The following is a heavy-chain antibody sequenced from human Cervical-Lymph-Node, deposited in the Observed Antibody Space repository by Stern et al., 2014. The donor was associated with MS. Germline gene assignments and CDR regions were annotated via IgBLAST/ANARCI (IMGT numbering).Heavy chain of an antibody. CDR1: GGTFSSYT. CDR3: ARDYYDSSGYPSLDY. J-gene: IGHJ4*02. V-gene: IGHV1-69*09. D-gene: IGHD3-22*01. Sequence: VQLVESGAEVKKPGSSVKVSCKASGGTFSSYTISWVRQAPGQGLEWMGRLIPILGIANYAQKFQGRVTITADKSTSTAYMELSSLRSEDTAVYYCARDYYDSSGYPSLDYWGQGTLVTVSS. CDR2: LIPILGIA.